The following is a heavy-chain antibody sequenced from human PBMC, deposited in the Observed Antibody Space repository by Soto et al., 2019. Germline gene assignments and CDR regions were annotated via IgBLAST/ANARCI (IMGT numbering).Heavy chain of an antibody. CDR2: ISAYNGNT. J-gene: IGHJ5*02. CDR1: GYTFTSYG. CDR3: ARVFQAVATISSWFDP. D-gene: IGHD5-12*01. V-gene: IGHV1-18*01. Sequence: ASVKVSCKASGYTFTSYGISWVRQAPGQGLEWMGWISAYNGNTNYAQKLQGRVTMTTDTSTSTAYMELRSLRSDDTAVYYCARVFQAVATISSWFDPWGQGTLVTVSS.